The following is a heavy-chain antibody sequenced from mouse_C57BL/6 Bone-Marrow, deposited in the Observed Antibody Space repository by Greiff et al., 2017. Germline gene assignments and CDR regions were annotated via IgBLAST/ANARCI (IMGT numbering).Heavy chain of an antibody. D-gene: IGHD1-1*01. CDR2: INPNNGGT. CDR3: YYYGSSYPYYFDY. V-gene: IGHV1-22*01. J-gene: IGHJ2*01. Sequence: EVQLQQSGPELVKPGASVKMSCKASGYTFTDYNMHWVKQSHGKSLEWIGYINPNNGGTSYNQKFKGKATLTVNKSSSTAYMELRSLTSEDSAVYYCYYYGSSYPYYFDYWGQGTTLTVSS. CDR1: GYTFTDYN.